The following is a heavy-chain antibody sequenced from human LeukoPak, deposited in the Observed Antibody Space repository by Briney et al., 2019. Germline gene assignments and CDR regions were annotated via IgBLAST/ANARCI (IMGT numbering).Heavy chain of an antibody. J-gene: IGHJ6*02. CDR3: AKDTGYDFWSGLIGMDV. Sequence: GGSLRLSCAASGFTFDDYAMHWVRQAPGKSLEWVSGISWNSGSIGYADSVKGRFTISRDNAKNSLYLQMNSLRAEDTALYYCAKDTGYDFWSGLIGMDVWGQGTTVTVSS. CDR1: GFTFDDYA. CDR2: ISWNSGSI. V-gene: IGHV3-9*01. D-gene: IGHD3-3*01.